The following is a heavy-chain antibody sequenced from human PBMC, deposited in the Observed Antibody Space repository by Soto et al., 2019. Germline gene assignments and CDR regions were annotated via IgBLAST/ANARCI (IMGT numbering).Heavy chain of an antibody. CDR1: GYTFTSYY. Sequence: ASVKVSCKASGYTFTSYYMHWVRQAPGQGLEWMGIINPSGGSTSYAQKFQGRVTMTRDTSTSTVYMELSSLRSEDTAVYYCARDQGVAYGSGSYYISTVYYYYYYMDVWGKGTTVTVSS. CDR3: ARDQGVAYGSGSYYISTVYYYYYYMDV. J-gene: IGHJ6*03. V-gene: IGHV1-46*03. CDR2: INPSGGST. D-gene: IGHD3-10*01.